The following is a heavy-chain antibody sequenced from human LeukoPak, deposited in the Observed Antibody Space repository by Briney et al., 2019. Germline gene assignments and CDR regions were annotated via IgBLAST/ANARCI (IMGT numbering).Heavy chain of an antibody. J-gene: IGHJ5*02. D-gene: IGHD3-3*01. CDR2: INPSGGST. CDR3: ARALYYDFWSGYYKEENWSDP. V-gene: IGHV1-46*01. Sequence: ASVKVSCKASGYTFTSYYMHWVRQAPGQGLEWMGIINPSGGSTSYAQKFQGRVTMTRDTSTSTVYMELSSLRSEDTAVYYCARALYYDFWSGYYKEENWSDPWGQGTLVTVSS. CDR1: GYTFTSYY.